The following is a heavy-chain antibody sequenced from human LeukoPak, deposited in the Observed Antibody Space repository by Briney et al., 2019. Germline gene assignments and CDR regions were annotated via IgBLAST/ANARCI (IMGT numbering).Heavy chain of an antibody. CDR2: ISSGSTTI. D-gene: IGHD6-19*01. CDR1: GFTLSSYS. CDR3: ARDVEQWLVRVYYFDY. J-gene: IGHJ4*02. Sequence: GGSLRLSCATSGFTLSSYSMNWVRQAPGKGLEWVSYISSGSTTIYYADSVKGRFTISRDNAKNSLYLQMNSLRAEDTPVYYCARDVEQWLVRVYYFDYWGQGTLVTVSS. V-gene: IGHV3-48*01.